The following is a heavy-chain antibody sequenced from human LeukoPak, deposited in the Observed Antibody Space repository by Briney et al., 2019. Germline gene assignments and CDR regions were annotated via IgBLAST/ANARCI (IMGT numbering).Heavy chain of an antibody. CDR1: GFSLSTSGVG. V-gene: IGHV2-5*01. Sequence: SGPTLVNPTQTLTLTCTFSGFSLSTSGVGVGWIRQPPGKALEWLALIYWNDDKRYSPSLKSRLTTTKDTSKNQVVLTMTNMDPVDTATYYCAHRRWAGNLFDYWGQGTLVTVSS. J-gene: IGHJ4*02. D-gene: IGHD6-19*01. CDR3: AHRRWAGNLFDY. CDR2: IYWNDDK.